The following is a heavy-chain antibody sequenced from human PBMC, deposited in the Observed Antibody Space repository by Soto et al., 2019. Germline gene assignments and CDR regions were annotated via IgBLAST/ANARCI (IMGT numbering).Heavy chain of an antibody. D-gene: IGHD5-18*01. Sequence: GASVKASCKASGYTFTCYGISWVRQAPGQGLEWMGWINAYNGNTNYAQKLQGRVTMTTDTSTSTAYMELRSLRSDDTAVYYCARDVGYGLIDYWGQGTLVTVSS. CDR2: INAYNGNT. CDR3: ARDVGYGLIDY. CDR1: GYTFTCYG. J-gene: IGHJ4*01. V-gene: IGHV1-18*01.